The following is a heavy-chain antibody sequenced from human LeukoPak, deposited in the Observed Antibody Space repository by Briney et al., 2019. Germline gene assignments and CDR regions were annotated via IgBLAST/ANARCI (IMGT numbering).Heavy chain of an antibody. CDR3: ARDRAGRYQLLLDYYYYYMDV. J-gene: IGHJ6*03. CDR1: GYTFTGYY. D-gene: IGHD2-2*01. V-gene: IGHV1-2*02. Sequence: ASVKVSCKASGYTFTGYYMHWVRQAPGQGLEWMGWINPNSGGTNYAQKFQGRVTMTRDTSISTAYMELSRLRSDDTAVYYCARDRAGRYQLLLDYYYYYMDVWGKGTTVTVSS. CDR2: INPNSGGT.